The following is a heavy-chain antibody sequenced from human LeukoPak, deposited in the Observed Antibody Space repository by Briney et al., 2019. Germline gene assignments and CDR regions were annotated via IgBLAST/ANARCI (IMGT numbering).Heavy chain of an antibody. V-gene: IGHV4-59*08. CDR3: ARHGNLMTTVTTFWSDP. D-gene: IGHD4-17*01. CDR2: IYYSGST. J-gene: IGHJ5*02. CDR1: GGSISSYY. Sequence: SETLSLTCTVSGGSISSYYWSWIRQPPRKGLEWIGYIYYSGSTNYNPSLKSRVTISVDTSKNQFSLKLSSVTAADTAMYYCARHGNLMTTVTTFWSDPWGQGTLVTVSS.